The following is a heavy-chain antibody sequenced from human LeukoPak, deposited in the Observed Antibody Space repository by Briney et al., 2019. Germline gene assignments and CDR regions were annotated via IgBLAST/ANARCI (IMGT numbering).Heavy chain of an antibody. Sequence: GGSLRLSCAASGFTFSSYGMHWVRQAPGKGLEWVAVIWYDGSNKYYADSVKGRSTISRDNSKNTLYRQMNSLRAEDTAVYYCAKEHYSGYDLFDYWGQGTLVTVSS. CDR1: GFTFSSYG. CDR2: IWYDGSNK. D-gene: IGHD5-12*01. J-gene: IGHJ4*02. CDR3: AKEHYSGYDLFDY. V-gene: IGHV3-33*06.